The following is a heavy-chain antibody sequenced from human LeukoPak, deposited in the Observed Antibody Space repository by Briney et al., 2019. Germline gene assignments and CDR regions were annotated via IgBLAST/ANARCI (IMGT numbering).Heavy chain of an antibody. CDR2: IIPIFGTA. J-gene: IGHJ4*02. CDR3: ASMTTVTTWLDY. Sequence: SVKVSCXASGGTFSSYAISWVRQAPGQGLEWMGRIIPIFGTANYAQKFQGRVTITADESTSTAYMELSSLRSEGTAVYYCASMTTVTTWLDYWGQGTLVTVSS. CDR1: GGTFSSYA. V-gene: IGHV1-69*13. D-gene: IGHD4-17*01.